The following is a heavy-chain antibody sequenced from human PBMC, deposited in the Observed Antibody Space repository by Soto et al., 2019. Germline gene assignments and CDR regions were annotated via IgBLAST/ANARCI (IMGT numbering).Heavy chain of an antibody. CDR2: IWYDGSNK. J-gene: IGHJ4*02. CDR3: ARACITILQEIDY. D-gene: IGHD3-3*01. Sequence: HPGGSLRLSCAASGFTFSSYGMHWVRQAPGKGLEWVAVIWYDGSNKYYADSVKGRFTISRDNSKNTLYLQMNSLRAEDTAVYYCARACITILQEIDYWGQGTLVTVSS. CDR1: GFTFSSYG. V-gene: IGHV3-33*01.